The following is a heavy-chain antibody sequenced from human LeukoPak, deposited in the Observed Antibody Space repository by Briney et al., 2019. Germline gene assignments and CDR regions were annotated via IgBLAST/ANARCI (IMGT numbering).Heavy chain of an antibody. CDR3: ARTSGWYPSFAY. J-gene: IGHJ4*02. Sequence: LTILTTHPNPYFAASVKRRFTISTHNSKNTVPLQMNSLRAKDTAVYYCARTSGWYPSFAYWGQGTLVTVSS. CDR2: ILTTHPNP. D-gene: IGHD6-19*01. V-gene: IGHV3-23*01.